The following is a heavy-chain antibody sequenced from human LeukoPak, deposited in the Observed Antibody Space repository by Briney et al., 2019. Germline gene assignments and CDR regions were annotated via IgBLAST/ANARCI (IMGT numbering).Heavy chain of an antibody. J-gene: IGHJ6*02. V-gene: IGHV3-66*01. CDR1: GFTVSSNY. CDR2: IYSGGST. D-gene: IGHD6-13*01. CDR3: ARDQSTAAGTHYYGMDV. Sequence: GGSLRLSCAASGFTVSSNYMSWVRQAPGKGLEWVSVIYSGGSTYYADSVKGRFTISRDNSKNTLYLQMNSLRAEDTAVYYCARDQSTAAGTHYYGMDVWGQGTTVTVSS.